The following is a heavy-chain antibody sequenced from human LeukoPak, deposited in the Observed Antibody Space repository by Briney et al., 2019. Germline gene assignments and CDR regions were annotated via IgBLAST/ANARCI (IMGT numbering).Heavy chain of an antibody. J-gene: IGHJ4*02. CDR1: AFSLNAYN. Sequence: GGSLRLSCAASAFSLNAYNMNWVRQAPGKGLEWVSVIYSGGGTYYADSVKGRFTISRDNSKNTLYLQMNSLRAEDTAVYYCARVLTMVRGVIITSYYFDYWGQGTLVTVSS. CDR2: IYSGGGT. V-gene: IGHV3-53*01. D-gene: IGHD3-10*01. CDR3: ARVLTMVRGVIITSYYFDY.